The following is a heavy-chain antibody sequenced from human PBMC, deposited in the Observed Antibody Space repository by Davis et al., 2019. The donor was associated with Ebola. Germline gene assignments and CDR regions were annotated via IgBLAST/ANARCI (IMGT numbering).Heavy chain of an antibody. CDR1: GYTFTSYA. J-gene: IGHJ5*02. Sequence: AASVKVSCKASGYTFTSYAMHWVRQAPGQRLEWMGWINAANGNTKYSQKFQGRVTITRDTSASTAYMELSSLRSEDTAVYYCARDRLYSSSWYSPRTDNWFDPWGQGTLVTVSS. CDR2: INAANGNT. V-gene: IGHV1-3*01. CDR3: ARDRLYSSSWYSPRTDNWFDP. D-gene: IGHD6-13*01.